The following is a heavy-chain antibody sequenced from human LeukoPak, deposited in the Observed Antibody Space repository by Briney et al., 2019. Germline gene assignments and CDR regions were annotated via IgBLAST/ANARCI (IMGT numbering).Heavy chain of an antibody. D-gene: IGHD1-26*01. J-gene: IGHJ4*02. V-gene: IGHV4-59*01. CDR1: RGSISSYS. CDR3: ARGASGTFFN. CDR2: IHFGGST. Sequence: SETLSLTCSVSRGSISSYSWTWIRQPPGKTLEWVGKIHFGGSTNYNPSLRGRVTISVDNSRKYFSLRLTSVTSADTAVYYCARGASGTFFNWGQGTLVSVSS.